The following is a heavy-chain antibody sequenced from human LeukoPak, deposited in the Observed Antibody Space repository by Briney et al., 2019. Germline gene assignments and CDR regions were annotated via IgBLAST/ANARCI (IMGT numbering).Heavy chain of an antibody. CDR1: GGSISSSSYY. V-gene: IGHV4-39*01. CDR3: ARLYYDSSGYHQICYFDY. D-gene: IGHD3-22*01. Sequence: SETLSLTCTVSGGSISSSSYYWGWIRQPPGKGLEWIGSIYYSGSTYYNPSLKSRATISVDTSKNQFSLNLSSVTAADTAVYYCARLYYDSSGYHQICYFDYWGQGTLVTVSS. J-gene: IGHJ4*02. CDR2: IYYSGST.